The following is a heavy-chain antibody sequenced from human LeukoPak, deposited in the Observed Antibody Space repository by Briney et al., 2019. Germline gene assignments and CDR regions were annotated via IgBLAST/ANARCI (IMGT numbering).Heavy chain of an antibody. CDR3: ARANDYGDLYYFDY. Sequence: GGSLRLSCAASGFTFSSYDMHWVRQATGKGLEWVSAIGTAGDTYYPGSVKGRFTISRENAKNSLYLQMNSLRAGDTAVYYCARANDYGDLYYFDYWGQGTLVTVSS. CDR2: IGTAGDT. D-gene: IGHD4-17*01. V-gene: IGHV3-13*01. CDR1: GFTFSSYD. J-gene: IGHJ4*02.